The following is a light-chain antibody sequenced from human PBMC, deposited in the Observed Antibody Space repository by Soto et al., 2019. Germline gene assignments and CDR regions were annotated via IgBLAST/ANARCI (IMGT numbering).Light chain of an antibody. V-gene: IGKV1-5*01. CDR1: QSIGSW. CDR3: QQYDSYSPT. J-gene: IGKJ1*01. Sequence: DIQMTQSPSTLSASVGDRVTITCRASQSIGSWLAWYQQKPGKAPKFLIYDASSLEVGVPSRVSGSGSGTEFTLTISSLQPDDFATYYCQQYDSYSPTFGQGTKVQIK. CDR2: DAS.